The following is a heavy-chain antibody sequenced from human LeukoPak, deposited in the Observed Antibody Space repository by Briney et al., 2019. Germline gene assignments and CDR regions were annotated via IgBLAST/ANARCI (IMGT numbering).Heavy chain of an antibody. CDR3: ARERWGVILAAASIDY. D-gene: IGHD2-2*01. V-gene: IGHV3-48*04. Sequence: PGGSLRLSCAASGFPFSSYSMNWVRPAPGKGLEGGSYIRRSSSTIYYADSVKGRFTISRDSAKNSLFLQMSSLRAEDTAVYYCARERWGVILAAASIDYWGQGTLVTVSS. CDR2: IRRSSSTI. J-gene: IGHJ4*02. CDR1: GFPFSSYS.